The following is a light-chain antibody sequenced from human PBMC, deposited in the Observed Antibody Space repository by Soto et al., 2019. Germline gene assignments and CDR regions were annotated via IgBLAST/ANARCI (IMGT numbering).Light chain of an antibody. V-gene: IGLV2-14*01. CDR2: DVS. CDR3: SSYTSSSTYV. CDR1: SSDVGGYHY. Sequence: SVLTQPASVSGSPGQSITISCTGTSSDVGGYHYVSWYQQYPGKAPKVMIYDVSNRPSGVSNRFSGPKSGTTASLTISGLQAEDEADYYCSSYTSSSTYVFGTGTKVTVL. J-gene: IGLJ1*01.